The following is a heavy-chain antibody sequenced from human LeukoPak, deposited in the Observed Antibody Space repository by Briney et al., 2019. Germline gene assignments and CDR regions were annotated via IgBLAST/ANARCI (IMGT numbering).Heavy chain of an antibody. V-gene: IGHV3-23*01. Sequence: GGSLRLSCAASGFTFSSYAMSWVRQAPGKGLEWVSAISGSGGSTYYADSVKGRFTISRDNSRNTLFLQMNSLRAEDTAVYYCARDTRYYDSSGYYADYYYYYGMDVWGQGTTVTVSS. CDR2: ISGSGGST. J-gene: IGHJ6*02. CDR3: ARDTRYYDSSGYYADYYYYYGMDV. D-gene: IGHD3-22*01. CDR1: GFTFSSYA.